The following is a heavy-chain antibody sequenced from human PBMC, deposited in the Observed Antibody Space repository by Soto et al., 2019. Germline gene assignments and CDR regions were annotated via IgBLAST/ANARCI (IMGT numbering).Heavy chain of an antibody. CDR3: ARYEQQHDYYGMDV. CDR2: INAGNGDT. CDR1: GYTFTSYA. J-gene: IGHJ6*04. V-gene: IGHV1-3*01. D-gene: IGHD6-13*01. Sequence: GASVKVSCKASGYTFTSYAIHWVRQAPGQRLEWMGWINAGNGDTKYSQNFQGRVAITSDTSASTAYMELSSLTSEDTAVYYCARYEQQHDYYGMDVWGTGTTVTVSS.